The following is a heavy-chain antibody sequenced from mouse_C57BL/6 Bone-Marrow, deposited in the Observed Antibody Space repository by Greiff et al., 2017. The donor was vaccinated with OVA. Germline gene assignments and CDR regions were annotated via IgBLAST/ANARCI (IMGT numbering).Heavy chain of an antibody. CDR3: AREGDWDYFDY. CDR1: GYTFTSYD. Sequence: VQLQESGPELVQPGASVQFSCKASGYTFTSYDINWVKQRPGQGLEWIGWIYPRDGSTKYNEKFKGKATLTVDTSSSTAYMELHSLTSEDSAVYFCAREGDWDYFDYWGEGTTLTVSS. V-gene: IGHV1-85*01. D-gene: IGHD4-1*01. J-gene: IGHJ2*01. CDR2: IYPRDGST.